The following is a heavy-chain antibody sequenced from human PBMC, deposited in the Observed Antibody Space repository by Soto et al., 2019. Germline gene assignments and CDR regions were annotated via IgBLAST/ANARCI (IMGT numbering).Heavy chain of an antibody. J-gene: IGHJ3*02. CDR2: ISSSSSYI. CDR3: ARGGVGATRGAFDI. CDR1: GFTFSSYS. V-gene: IGHV3-21*01. Sequence: VGSLRLSCAASGFTFSSYSMNWVRQAPGKGLEWVSSISSSSSYIYYADSVKGRFTISRDNAKNSLYLQMNSLRAEDTAVYYCARGGVGATRGAFDIWGQGTMVTVSS. D-gene: IGHD1-26*01.